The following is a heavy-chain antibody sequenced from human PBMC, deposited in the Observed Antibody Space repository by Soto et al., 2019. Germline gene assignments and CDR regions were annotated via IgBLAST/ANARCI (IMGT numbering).Heavy chain of an antibody. CDR2: ISSSSSYI. CDR3: ARMSSYWSSTSCSYWFDP. D-gene: IGHD2-2*01. CDR1: GFTFSSYS. V-gene: IGHV3-21*01. Sequence: LILSCAASGFTFSSYSMNWVRQGPGKGLEWVSSISSSSSYIYYADSVKGRFTISRDNAKNSLYLQMNSLRAEDTAVYYCARMSSYWSSTSCSYWFDPWGQGTLVTVSS. J-gene: IGHJ5*02.